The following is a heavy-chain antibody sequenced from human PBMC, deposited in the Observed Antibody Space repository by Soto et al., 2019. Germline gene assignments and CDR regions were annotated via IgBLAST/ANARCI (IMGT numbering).Heavy chain of an antibody. CDR3: ARGGGSGWYYDWFDP. J-gene: IGHJ5*02. Sequence: ASVKVSCKASGYTFTSYAMHWVRQAPGQRLEWMGWINAGNGNTKYSQKFQGRVTITRDTSASTAYMELSSLRSEDTAVYYCARGGGSGWYYDWFDPWGQGTLVTVSS. D-gene: IGHD6-19*01. CDR1: GYTFTSYA. CDR2: INAGNGNT. V-gene: IGHV1-3*01.